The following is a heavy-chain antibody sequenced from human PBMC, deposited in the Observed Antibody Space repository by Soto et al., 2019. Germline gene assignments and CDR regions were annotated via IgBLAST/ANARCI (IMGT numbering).Heavy chain of an antibody. CDR3: ARGSTIVRGAPSWFDP. D-gene: IGHD3-10*01. J-gene: IGHJ5*02. Sequence: QVQLVQSGAEVKKPGSSVKVSCKASGGTFSRYTINWVRQAPGQGLEWMGRIIPIAAIANYTQKFQGRVTPTEDKSSTTAYIELSSLRSDDTAVYYSARGSTIVRGAPSWFDPWGQGTLVTVSS. CDR2: IIPIAAIA. CDR1: GGTFSRYT. V-gene: IGHV1-69*02.